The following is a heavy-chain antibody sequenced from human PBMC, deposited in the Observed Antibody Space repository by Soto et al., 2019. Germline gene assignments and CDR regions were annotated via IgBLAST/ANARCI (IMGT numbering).Heavy chain of an antibody. CDR1: GFTFSSYG. Sequence: GGSLRLSCAASGFTFSSYGMHWVRQAPGKGLEWVAVISYDGSNKYYADSVKGRFTISRDNSKNTLYLQMNSLRAEDTAVYYCARRRYGSGSYYNDYWGQGTLVTVS. V-gene: IGHV3-30*03. D-gene: IGHD3-10*01. J-gene: IGHJ4*02. CDR2: ISYDGSNK. CDR3: ARRRYGSGSYYNDY.